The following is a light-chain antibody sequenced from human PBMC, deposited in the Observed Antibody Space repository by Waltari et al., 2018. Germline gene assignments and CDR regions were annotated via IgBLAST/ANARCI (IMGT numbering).Light chain of an antibody. CDR3: QQYYTAPYT. CDR2: AAS. J-gene: IGKJ2*01. CDR1: QSISTW. Sequence: DIQMTQSPSTLSASVGDRVSITCRASQSISTWLAWYQQKPGKAPNILISAASNLESGVPSRFSGSGSGTEFSLTISSLQAEDVAVYYCQQYYTAPYTFGQGAKLEIK. V-gene: IGKV1-5*03.